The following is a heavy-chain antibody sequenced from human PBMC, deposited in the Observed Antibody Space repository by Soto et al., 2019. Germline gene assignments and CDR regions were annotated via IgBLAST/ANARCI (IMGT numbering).Heavy chain of an antibody. CDR2: IFSNDEK. V-gene: IGHV2-26*01. CDR3: ARATGVGATTYYFDY. CDR1: GFSLSNARMG. J-gene: IGHJ4*02. D-gene: IGHD1-26*01. Sequence: QVTLKESGPVLVKPTETLTLTCTVSGFSLSNARMGVSWIRQPPGKALEWLAHIFSNDEKSYSTSLKSRLTISKDTSKSQVVLTMTNMDPVDTTTYYCARATGVGATTYYFDYWGQGTLVTVSS.